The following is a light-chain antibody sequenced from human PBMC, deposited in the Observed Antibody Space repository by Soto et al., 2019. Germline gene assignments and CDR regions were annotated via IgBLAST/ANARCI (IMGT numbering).Light chain of an antibody. V-gene: IGLV1-44*01. CDR3: AAWDDSLNGPV. CDR1: TSNIGGNT. CDR2: TNN. Sequence: QSVLTQPPSASGTPGQRVTNSCSGSTSNIGGNTVDWYQLLPGTAPKLLIYTNNQRPSGVPDRFSGSKSGTSASLAISGLQSEDEADYYCAAWDDSLNGPVFGGGTQLTVL. J-gene: IGLJ2*01.